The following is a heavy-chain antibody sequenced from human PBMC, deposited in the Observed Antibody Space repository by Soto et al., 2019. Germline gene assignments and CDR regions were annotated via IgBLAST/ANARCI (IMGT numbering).Heavy chain of an antibody. Sequence: QVRLVQSGAEVKRPGASVKVSCRASGYTFVDYALHWVRQAPGQGLEWVGWMNPKTGNIKSSHKFEDRVSITSDTATSTAYMELSGLRSEDTAVYFCTREAVVAENWFDPWGQGTLVTVSS. D-gene: IGHD3-22*01. V-gene: IGHV1-3*01. CDR3: TREAVVAENWFDP. J-gene: IGHJ5*02. CDR1: GYTFVDYA. CDR2: MNPKTGNI.